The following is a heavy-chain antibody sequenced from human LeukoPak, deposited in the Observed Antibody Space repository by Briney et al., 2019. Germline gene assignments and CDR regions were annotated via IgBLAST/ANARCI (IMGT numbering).Heavy chain of an antibody. V-gene: IGHV3-23*01. Sequence: GGSLRLSCAASGFTFSSYAMSWVRQAPGKGLEWVSAVISSGGSTYYADSLKGRFTISRDNSKNTLYLQMHSLRAEDTAVYYCAKLWSTSRGAFDIWGQGTMVTVSS. D-gene: IGHD1-1*01. CDR2: VISSGGST. CDR3: AKLWSTSRGAFDI. CDR1: GFTFSSYA. J-gene: IGHJ3*02.